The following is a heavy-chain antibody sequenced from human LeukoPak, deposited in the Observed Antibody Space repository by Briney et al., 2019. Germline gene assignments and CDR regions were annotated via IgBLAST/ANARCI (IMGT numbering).Heavy chain of an antibody. V-gene: IGHV1-2*02. D-gene: IGHD3-3*01. CDR1: GYTFTGYY. CDR3: ARGLNPASYLYYDFWSGYYPPYYYYYMDV. CDR2: INPNSGGT. J-gene: IGHJ6*03. Sequence: VASVKGSCKASGYTFTGYYMHWVRQAPGQGLEWMGWINPNSGGTNYAQKFQGRVTITRNTSISTAYMELSSLRSEDTAVYYCARGLNPASYLYYDFWSGYYPPYYYYYMDVWGKGTTVTVSS.